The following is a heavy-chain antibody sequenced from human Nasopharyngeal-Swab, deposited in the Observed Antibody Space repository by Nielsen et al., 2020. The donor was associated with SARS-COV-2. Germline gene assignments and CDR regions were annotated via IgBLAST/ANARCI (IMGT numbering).Heavy chain of an antibody. J-gene: IGHJ4*02. V-gene: IGHV3-21*01. Sequence: GESLKIPCAASGFTFSTYNMHWVRQAPGKGLEWVSSISGRTTYIYYADSMKGRFTISRDNAKNSLYLQMSSLRAEDTAIYYCARGGQQPRWGQGTLVTVSS. CDR3: ARGGQQPR. D-gene: IGHD6-13*01. CDR1: GFTFSTYN. CDR2: ISGRTTYI.